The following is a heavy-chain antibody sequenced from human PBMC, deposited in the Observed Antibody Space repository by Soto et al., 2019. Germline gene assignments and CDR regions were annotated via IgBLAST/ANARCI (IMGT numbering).Heavy chain of an antibody. D-gene: IGHD3-9*01. Sequence: ASVKVSCKASGGTFSSYAISWVRQAPGQGLEWMGGIIPIFGTANYAQKFQGRVTITADESTSTAYMELSSLRSEDTAVYYCARARYDILTGYHYYFDYWGQGTLVTVSS. CDR2: IIPIFGTA. CDR1: GGTFSSYA. V-gene: IGHV1-69*13. CDR3: ARARYDILTGYHYYFDY. J-gene: IGHJ4*02.